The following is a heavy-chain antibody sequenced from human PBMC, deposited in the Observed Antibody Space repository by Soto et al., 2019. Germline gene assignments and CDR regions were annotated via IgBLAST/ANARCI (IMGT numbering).Heavy chain of an antibody. D-gene: IGHD2-2*01. J-gene: IGHJ6*03. Sequence: ASVKVSCKASGYTFTGYYMHWVRQAPGQGLEWMGWINPNSGGTNYAQKFQGWVTMTRDTSISTAYMERSRLRSDDTAVYYCARDRGRAVPAANGYYYYYYMDVWGKGTTVTVSS. CDR3: ARDRGRAVPAANGYYYYYYMDV. CDR2: INPNSGGT. CDR1: GYTFTGYY. V-gene: IGHV1-2*04.